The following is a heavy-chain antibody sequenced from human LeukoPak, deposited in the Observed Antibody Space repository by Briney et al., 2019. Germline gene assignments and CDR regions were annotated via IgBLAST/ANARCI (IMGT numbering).Heavy chain of an antibody. CDR2: ISTSGSII. CDR3: ARDYCSSISCMDA. J-gene: IGHJ6*02. D-gene: IGHD2-2*01. CDR1: GFTFSGYE. Sequence: GGSLRLSCAASGFTFSGYEMHWVRQAPGKGLEWVSCISTSGSIIYCADSVKGRFTISRDNARNTLYLQMNSLRAEDTAMYYCARDYCSSISCMDAWGQGTTVTVSS. V-gene: IGHV3-48*03.